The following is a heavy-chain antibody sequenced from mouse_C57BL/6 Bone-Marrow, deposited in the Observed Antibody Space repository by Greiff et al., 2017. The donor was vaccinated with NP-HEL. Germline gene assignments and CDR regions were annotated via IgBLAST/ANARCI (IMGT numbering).Heavy chain of an antibody. J-gene: IGHJ4*01. CDR3: KAPSYYYGSSYLYYYAMDY. D-gene: IGHD1-1*01. Sequence: VQLQQSGAELVRPGASVKLSCTASGFNIQDYYMHWVKQRPEQGLEWIGRIDPEDGDTEYAPKFQGKATMTADTSSNTAYLQLSSLTSEDTAVYYCKAPSYYYGSSYLYYYAMDYWGQGTSVTVSS. CDR1: GFNIQDYY. V-gene: IGHV14-1*01. CDR2: IDPEDGDT.